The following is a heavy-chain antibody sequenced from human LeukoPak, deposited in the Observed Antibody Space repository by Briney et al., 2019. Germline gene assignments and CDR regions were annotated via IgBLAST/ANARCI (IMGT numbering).Heavy chain of an antibody. D-gene: IGHD2-2*01. V-gene: IGHV4-39*07. CDR1: GGSISSSSYY. Sequence: TSETLSLTCTVSGGSISSSSYYWGWIRQPPGKGLEWIGSIYYSGSTYYNPSLKSRVTISVDTSKNQFSLKLSSVTAADTAVYYCARVTSEASSTFDYWGQGTLVTVSS. CDR3: ARVTSEASSTFDY. CDR2: IYYSGST. J-gene: IGHJ4*02.